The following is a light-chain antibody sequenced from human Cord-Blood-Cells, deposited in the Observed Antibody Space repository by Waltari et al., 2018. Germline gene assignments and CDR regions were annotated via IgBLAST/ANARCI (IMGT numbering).Light chain of an antibody. Sequence: QSALTQPPSASGSPGQSVTTSCPGTSSDVGGYNYVSWYQQQPGKAPTLMIYEVSKRPSGVPDRFSGSKSGNTASLTVSGLQAEDEADYYCSSYAGSNNVVFGGGTKLTVL. CDR3: SSYAGSNNVV. V-gene: IGLV2-8*01. CDR1: SSDVGGYNY. CDR2: EVS. J-gene: IGLJ2*01.